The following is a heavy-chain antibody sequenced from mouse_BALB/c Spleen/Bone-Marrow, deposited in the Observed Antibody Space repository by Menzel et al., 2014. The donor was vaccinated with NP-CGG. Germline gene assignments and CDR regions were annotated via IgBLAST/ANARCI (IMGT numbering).Heavy chain of an antibody. CDR3: ARRGYGYLDY. Sequence: EVKLQESGPGLVKPSQSLSLTCSVTGYSITSGYYWNWIRQFPGNKLEWMGYITYDGSDNYNPSLKNRISITRDTSKNQLCLKLNSVTTEDTATYYCARRGYGYLDYWGQGTTLTVSS. V-gene: IGHV3-6*02. D-gene: IGHD2-10*02. CDR1: GYSITSGYY. CDR2: ITYDGSD. J-gene: IGHJ2*01.